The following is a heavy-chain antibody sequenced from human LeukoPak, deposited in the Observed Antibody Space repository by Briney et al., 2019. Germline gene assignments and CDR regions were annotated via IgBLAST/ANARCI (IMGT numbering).Heavy chain of an antibody. D-gene: IGHD3-22*01. CDR3: AREAQLSYYYDSSGPLHWDY. Sequence: TGGSLRLSCAASGFTFSNYGMHWVRQAPGKGLEWVAVISYDGSNKYYADSVKGRFTISRDNSKSTLYLQMNSLRAEDTAVYYCAREAQLSYYYDSSGPLHWDYWGQGTLVTVSS. V-gene: IGHV3-30*03. CDR1: GFTFSNYG. CDR2: ISYDGSNK. J-gene: IGHJ4*01.